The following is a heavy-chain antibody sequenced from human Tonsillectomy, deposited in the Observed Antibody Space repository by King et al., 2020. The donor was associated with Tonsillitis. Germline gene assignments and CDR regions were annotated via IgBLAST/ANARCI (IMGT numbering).Heavy chain of an antibody. CDR1: GFTFSTYW. V-gene: IGHV3-7*03. CDR2: IKQDGVEK. CDR3: ARDRDAYGYKVNAFDI. J-gene: IGHJ3*02. Sequence: VQLVESGGGLVQPGGSLRLSCAASGFTFSTYWMSWVRQAPGKGLEWVANIKQDGVEKFYVDSVKGRFTISRDNAMNSLYLQMNSLGAEDTAVYYCARDRDAYGYKVNAFDIRGQGTMVTVSS. D-gene: IGHD5-24*01.